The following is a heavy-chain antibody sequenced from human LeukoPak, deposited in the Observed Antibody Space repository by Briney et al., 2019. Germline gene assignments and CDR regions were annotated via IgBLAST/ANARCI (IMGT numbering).Heavy chain of an antibody. V-gene: IGHV4-4*07. CDR1: GGSISSYY. D-gene: IGHD6-19*01. Sequence: SETLSLTCTVSGGSISSYYWSWIRQPAGKGLEWIGRIYTSGSTNYNPSLKSRVTISVDTSKNQFSLKLSSVTAADTAVYYCARGLSSGWYISHFDYWGQGTLVTVSS. J-gene: IGHJ4*02. CDR2: IYTSGST. CDR3: ARGLSSGWYISHFDY.